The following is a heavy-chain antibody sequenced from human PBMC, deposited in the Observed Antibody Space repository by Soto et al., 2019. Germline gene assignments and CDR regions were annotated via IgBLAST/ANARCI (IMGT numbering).Heavy chain of an antibody. CDR2: IYYTETT. CDR3: ARVNRSGWLRWFDP. CDR1: GGSVSSYH. D-gene: IGHD6-19*01. J-gene: IGHJ5*02. V-gene: IGHV4-59*02. Sequence: SETLSLTCTVSGGSVSSYHWSWIRQPPGKGLEWIGYIYYTETTNYNPSLKSRVTISVDTSKNQFSLKLSSVTAADTAVYYCARVNRSGWLRWFDPWGRGTLVTVSS.